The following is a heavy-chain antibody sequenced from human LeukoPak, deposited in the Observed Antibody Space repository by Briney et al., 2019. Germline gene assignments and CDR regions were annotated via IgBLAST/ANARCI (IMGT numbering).Heavy chain of an antibody. D-gene: IGHD3-10*01. J-gene: IGHJ4*02. CDR3: ARDSIYYGSGSRSGFDY. V-gene: IGHV4-39*07. CDR1: GDSISSTNYY. Sequence: SETLSLTCTVSGDSISSTNYYWGWIRQPPGRGLEWIESIYYSGRTYYNPSLKSRVTISVDTSKNQFSLKLSSVTAADTAVYYCARDSIYYGSGSRSGFDYWGQGTLLTVSS. CDR2: IYYSGRT.